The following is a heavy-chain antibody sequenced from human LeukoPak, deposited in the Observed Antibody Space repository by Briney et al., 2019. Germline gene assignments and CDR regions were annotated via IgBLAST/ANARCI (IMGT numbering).Heavy chain of an antibody. V-gene: IGHV1-8*03. Sequence: GASVKVSCKASGYTFTSYDINWVRQATGQGLEWIGWMNPNSGNTGYPQRFQGRVTITRNTSISTAYMELSSLRSEDTAVYYCARFSGSYYGSGAFDIWGQGTIITVSS. CDR1: GYTFTSYD. CDR2: MNPNSGNT. D-gene: IGHD1-26*01. J-gene: IGHJ3*02. CDR3: ARFSGSYYGSGAFDI.